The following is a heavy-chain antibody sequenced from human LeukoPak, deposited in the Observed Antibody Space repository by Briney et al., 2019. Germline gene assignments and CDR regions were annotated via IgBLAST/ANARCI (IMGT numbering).Heavy chain of an antibody. CDR2: LSDSGRT. D-gene: IGHD5-24*01. CDR1: GGSISNYY. J-gene: IGHJ4*02. V-gene: IGHV4-59*01. CDR3: ARGRDGYNRIDY. Sequence: SETLALTCTVSGGSISNYYLTWIRQPPGKGLEWIGYLSDSGRTNYNPSLKSRVTISVDRSKNQFSLKLSSVTAADTAVYYCARGRDGYNRIDYWGQGTLVTVSS.